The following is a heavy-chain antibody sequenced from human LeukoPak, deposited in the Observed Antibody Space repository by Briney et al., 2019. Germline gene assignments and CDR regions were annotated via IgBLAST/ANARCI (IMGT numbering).Heavy chain of an antibody. D-gene: IGHD2-15*01. J-gene: IGHJ5*02. CDR3: ARGPLEYCSGGTCYSGRNWFDP. V-gene: IGHV1-2*02. Sequence: ASVKVSCKASGYTFTGYYMHWVRQAPGQGLEWMGWINPNSGGTNYAQKFQGRVTMTRDTSITTVYMELRRLRYDDTAAYYCARGPLEYCSGGTCYSGRNWFDPWGQGTLVTVSS. CDR1: GYTFTGYY. CDR2: INPNSGGT.